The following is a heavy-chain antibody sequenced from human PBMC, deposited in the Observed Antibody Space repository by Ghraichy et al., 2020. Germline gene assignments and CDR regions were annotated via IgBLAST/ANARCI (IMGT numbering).Heavy chain of an antibody. CDR3: VKNQLLEFDAFNI. CDR2: IRQDGGEK. J-gene: IGHJ3*02. V-gene: IGHV3-7*03. Sequence: RGSLRLSCAASGFSSSSYWMSWVRQAPGKGLEWVANIRQDGGEKYYVDSVKGRFTISRDNAKNSLYLEMNSLRAEDTAVYYCVKNQLLEFDAFNIWGRGTLVTVSS. D-gene: IGHD2-2*01. CDR1: GFSSSSYW.